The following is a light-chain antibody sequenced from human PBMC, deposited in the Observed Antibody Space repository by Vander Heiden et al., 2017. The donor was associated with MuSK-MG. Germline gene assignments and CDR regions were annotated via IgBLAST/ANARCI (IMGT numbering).Light chain of an antibody. J-gene: IGKJ4*01. CDR2: AAS. Sequence: AIRMTQSPSSFSASTGDRVTIPCRASQGISSYLAWYQQNPGKAPKLLIYAASTLQSGVPSRFSGSGSGTDFTLTISCLQSEDFATYYCQQYYSYPLTFGGGTKVEIK. CDR1: QGISSY. CDR3: QQYYSYPLT. V-gene: IGKV1-8*01.